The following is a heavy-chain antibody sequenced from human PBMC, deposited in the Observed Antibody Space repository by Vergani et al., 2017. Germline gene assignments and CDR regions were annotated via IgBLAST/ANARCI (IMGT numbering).Heavy chain of an antibody. J-gene: IGHJ4*02. V-gene: IGHV3-66*02. CDR3: ARGRYDGSGSSY. Sequence: EVQLVESGGGLVQPGGSLRLSCAASGFTVSSTYMSWVRQAPGKGLEWVSVIYSCGSTYYADSVKGRFTISRDNSKNTLYLQMNSLRAEDTAVYYCARGRYDGSGSSYWGQGTLVTVSA. D-gene: IGHD3-10*01. CDR1: GFTVSSTY. CDR2: IYSCGST.